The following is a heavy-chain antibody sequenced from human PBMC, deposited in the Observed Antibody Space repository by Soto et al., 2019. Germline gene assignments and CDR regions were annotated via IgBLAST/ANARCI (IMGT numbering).Heavy chain of an antibody. CDR1: GGSFSGYY. Sequence: SETPSLTCAVYGGSFSGYYWSWIRQPPGKGLEWIGEINHSGSTNYNPSLKSRVTISVDTSKNQFSLKLSSVTAADTAVYYCARVPRMATIRYYYYYYGMDVWGQGTTVTVSS. CDR2: INHSGST. CDR3: ARVPRMATIRYYYYYYGMDV. D-gene: IGHD5-12*01. V-gene: IGHV4-34*01. J-gene: IGHJ6*02.